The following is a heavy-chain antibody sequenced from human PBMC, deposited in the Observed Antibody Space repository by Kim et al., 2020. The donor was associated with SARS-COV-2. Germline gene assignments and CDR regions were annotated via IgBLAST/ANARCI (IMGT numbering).Heavy chain of an antibody. CDR3: AKDHPASGLPTIDY. V-gene: IGHV3-23*01. Sequence: GGSLRLSCVVSGFNSNNYAMSWVRQAPGKGLERVSASTKYDGRTYYADTVKGRFTISRDISKNTVFLQKNSLRADDTALYYCAKDHPASGLPTIDYWGQGNLVTVSS. D-gene: IGHD6-19*01. CDR2: STKYDGRT. J-gene: IGHJ4*02. CDR1: GFNSNNYA.